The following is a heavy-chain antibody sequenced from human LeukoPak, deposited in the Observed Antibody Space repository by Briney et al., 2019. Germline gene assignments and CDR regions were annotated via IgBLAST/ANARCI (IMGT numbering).Heavy chain of an antibody. J-gene: IGHJ5*02. CDR1: GYTFTSYG. Sequence: ASVKVSCKASGYTFTSYGISWVRQAPGQGLEWMGWISIYNGNTDYAQKLRGRVTMTTDTSTSTAYLELRGLRSDDTAVYYCGRITYDFWSGYYMPDDPWGQGTLVTVSS. CDR3: GRITYDFWSGYYMPDDP. D-gene: IGHD3-3*01. CDR2: ISIYNGNT. V-gene: IGHV1-18*01.